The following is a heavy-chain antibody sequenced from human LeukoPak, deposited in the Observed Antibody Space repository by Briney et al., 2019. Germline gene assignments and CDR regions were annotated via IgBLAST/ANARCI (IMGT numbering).Heavy chain of an antibody. CDR3: AREKRIWSGYYYDY. Sequence: RGSLRVSCAAPGFTVSSNYMSWVCQAPRKGLEWVTVINSGGSTYYADSVKSRFTITRHNSKNTLYLQMNSRRAEDTALYYCAREKRIWSGYYYDYWGQGTLVTVSS. V-gene: IGHV3-53*04. J-gene: IGHJ4*02. CDR2: INSGGST. D-gene: IGHD3-3*01. CDR1: GFTVSSNY.